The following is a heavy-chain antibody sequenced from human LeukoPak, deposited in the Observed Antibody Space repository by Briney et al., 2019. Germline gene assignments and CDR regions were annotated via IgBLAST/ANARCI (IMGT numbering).Heavy chain of an antibody. V-gene: IGHV3-15*01. J-gene: IGHJ4*02. Sequence: PGGSLRLSCAASGFTFSNAWMSWVRQAPGKGLEWVGRIKSKTDGGTTDYAAPVKGRFTISRDDSKNTLYLQVNSLKTEDTAVYYCTTAEDYYDSSGYFYTVDYWGQGTLVTVSS. D-gene: IGHD3-22*01. CDR2: IKSKTDGGTT. CDR3: TTAEDYYDSSGYFYTVDY. CDR1: GFTFSNAW.